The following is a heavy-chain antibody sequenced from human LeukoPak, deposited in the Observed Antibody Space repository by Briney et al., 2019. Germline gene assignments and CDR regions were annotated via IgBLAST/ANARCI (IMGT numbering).Heavy chain of an antibody. J-gene: IGHJ5*02. CDR3: VRDLKTNNRFDP. V-gene: IGHV3-74*01. CDR2: INGDGSSS. CDR1: GFTFSSYW. Sequence: GGSLRLSCGASGFTFSSYWMHWVRQSPEKGLVWVSRINGDGSSSNYADSVTGRFTISRDNARNMLYLQMNSLTVEDTAVYYCVRDLKTNNRFDPWGQGTLVTVSS.